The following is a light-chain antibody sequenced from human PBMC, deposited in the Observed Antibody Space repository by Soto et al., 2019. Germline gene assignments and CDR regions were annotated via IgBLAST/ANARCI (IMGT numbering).Light chain of an antibody. CDR3: QQYNTYSRT. CDR2: TAS. J-gene: IGKJ2*01. CDR1: QSISNW. V-gene: IGKV1-5*03. Sequence: DIQMTQSPSTLSASVVDRVTITCRARQSISNWLAWYQQKPGKAPNLLIYTASSLEYGVPSRFSGSGSGTEFTLTINSLQPDDFATYYCQQYNTYSRTFGQGTKLDIK.